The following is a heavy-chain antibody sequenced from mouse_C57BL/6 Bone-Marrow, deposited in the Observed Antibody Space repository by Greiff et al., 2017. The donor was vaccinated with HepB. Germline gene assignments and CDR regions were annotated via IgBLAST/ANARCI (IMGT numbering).Heavy chain of an antibody. D-gene: IGHD1-1*01. J-gene: IGHJ2*01. Sequence: VQLQQPGAELVKPGASVKMSCKASGYTFTSYWITWVKQRPGQGLEWIGDVYPGSGSTNYNEKFKSKATLTVDTSSSTAYMQLSSLTSEDSAVYYCARRGYYGSSYPLFDYWGQGTTLTVSS. CDR3: ARRGYYGSSYPLFDY. CDR2: VYPGSGST. CDR1: GYTFTSYW. V-gene: IGHV1-55*01.